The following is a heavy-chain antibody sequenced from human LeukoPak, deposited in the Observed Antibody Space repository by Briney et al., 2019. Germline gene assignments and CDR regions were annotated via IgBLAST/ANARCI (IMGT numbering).Heavy chain of an antibody. CDR3: AKDLCYDSSGQTQRLAFDI. V-gene: IGHV3-23*01. J-gene: IGHJ3*02. D-gene: IGHD3-22*01. CDR1: GFTFCTDA. Sequence: GGSLRLSCAASGFTFCTDAMSWVRQAPGKGLEWVSGISGTGGSTYYADSVKGRLTISRDNSKNTLYLQMNSLRAEDTALYYCAKDLCYDSSGQTQRLAFDIWGQGTMVTVSS. CDR2: ISGTGGST.